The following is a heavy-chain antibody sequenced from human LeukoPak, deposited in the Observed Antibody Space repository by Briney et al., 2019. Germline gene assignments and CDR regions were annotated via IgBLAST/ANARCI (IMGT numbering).Heavy chain of an antibody. Sequence: SGGSLRLSCAASGFTLSNYVMNWVRQGPGKGLEWVSAISGSGGSTYYRDSVKGRFTISRDNSKNTLYLQMNSLRDEDTAVYYCAKDGTTTITFDYWGQGTLVTVSS. J-gene: IGHJ4*02. V-gene: IGHV3-23*01. D-gene: IGHD1-1*01. CDR1: GFTLSNYV. CDR3: AKDGTTTITFDY. CDR2: ISGSGGST.